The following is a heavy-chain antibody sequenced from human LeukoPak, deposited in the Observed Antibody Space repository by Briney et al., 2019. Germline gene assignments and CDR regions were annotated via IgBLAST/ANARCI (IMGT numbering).Heavy chain of an antibody. CDR1: GNSFAVFW. Sequence: GESLKISCKSSGNSFAVFWIGWVRQMPGKGLEWMGIIYPDDSDTRYNPSFQGQVTISADKSISTAYLQWDSLKASDTGIYYCARHGQGAFDSWGQGTLVTVSS. CDR2: IYPDDSDT. J-gene: IGHJ4*02. D-gene: IGHD3-16*01. CDR3: ARHGQGAFDS. V-gene: IGHV5-51*01.